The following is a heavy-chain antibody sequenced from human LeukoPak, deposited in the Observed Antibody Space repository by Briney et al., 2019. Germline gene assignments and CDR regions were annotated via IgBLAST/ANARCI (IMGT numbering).Heavy chain of an antibody. D-gene: IGHD3-10*01. CDR2: MRNKANGYTT. J-gene: IGHJ4*02. V-gene: IGHV3-72*01. CDR3: AKLGNEELWFGELSGY. CDR1: GFTLSDYY. Sequence: GGSLRLSCAVSGFTLSDYYMDWVRQAPGKGLEWVGRMRNKANGYTTEYAASVKGRFSISRDDSKNSLYLQMNSLRAEDTAVYYCAKLGNEELWFGELSGYWGQGTLVTVPS.